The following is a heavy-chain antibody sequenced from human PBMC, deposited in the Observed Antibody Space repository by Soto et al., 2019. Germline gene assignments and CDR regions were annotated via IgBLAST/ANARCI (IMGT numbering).Heavy chain of an antibody. D-gene: IGHD5-18*01. J-gene: IGHJ5*02. CDR1: GGSITSGGYY. CDR2: IYRSGHA. CDR3: ARGIQEGFDP. Sequence: TLSLTCTVSGGSITSGGYYWSWIRQHPGKGLEWIGYIYRSGHAYYNPSLKSRVTISVDTSQKQFSLKMSSVTAADTAVYSCARGIQEGFDPGGQGTLVTV. V-gene: IGHV4-31*03.